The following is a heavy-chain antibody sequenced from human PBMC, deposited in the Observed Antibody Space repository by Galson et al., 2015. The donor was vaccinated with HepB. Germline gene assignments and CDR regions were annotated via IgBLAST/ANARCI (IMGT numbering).Heavy chain of an antibody. CDR2: IIPILGIA. CDR1: GGTFSSYA. Sequence: SVKVSCKASGGTFSSYAISWVRQAPGQGLEWMGRIIPILGIANYAQKFQGRVTITADKSTSTAYMELSSLRSEDTAVYYCATTTNSSSGPYYYYYYYMDVWGKGTTVTVSS. J-gene: IGHJ6*03. D-gene: IGHD6-6*01. V-gene: IGHV1-69*04. CDR3: ATTTNSSSGPYYYYYYYMDV.